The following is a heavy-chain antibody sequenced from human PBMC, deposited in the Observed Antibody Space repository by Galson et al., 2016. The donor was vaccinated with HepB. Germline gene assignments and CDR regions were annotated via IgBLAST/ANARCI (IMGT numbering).Heavy chain of an antibody. J-gene: IGHJ4*02. D-gene: IGHD1-26*01. Sequence: SETLSLTCAVYGDSFSGYYWSWIRQPPGKGLEWIGGIDHLGSTDYNPSLKSRLTISVDTSKKQFSLIMNSVTAADTALYYCARLSTWERGPLCFFDHWGQGSLVTVSS. V-gene: IGHV4-34*01. CDR3: ARLSTWERGPLCFFDH. CDR1: GDSFSGYY. CDR2: IDHLGST.